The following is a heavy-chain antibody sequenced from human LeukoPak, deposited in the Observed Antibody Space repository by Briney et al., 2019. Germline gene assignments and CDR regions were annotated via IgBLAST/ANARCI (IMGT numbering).Heavy chain of an antibody. CDR1: RFNFSNYA. J-gene: IGHJ4*02. Sequence: GGSLRLSCAGSRFNFSNYAMTWVRQTPGKGLEWVSVVTGSSRYTYYAESLKGRFTISRDNSKNILYLEMNSLRVEDTAIYYCAKDRSSSTSCSNYWGRGTLVAVSS. CDR3: AKDRSSSTSCSNY. D-gene: IGHD2-2*01. CDR2: VTGSSRYT. V-gene: IGHV3-23*01.